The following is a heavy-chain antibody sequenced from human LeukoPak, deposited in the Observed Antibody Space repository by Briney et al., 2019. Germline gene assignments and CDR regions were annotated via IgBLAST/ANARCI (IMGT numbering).Heavy chain of an antibody. CDR3: ARGGAAAGIDAFDI. Sequence: GRSLRLSCAASGFTFSSYSMNWVRQAPGKGLEWVSSISSSSSYIYYADSVKGRFTISRDNAKNSLYLQMNSLRAEDTAVYYCARGGAAAGIDAFDIWGHGTMVTVSS. CDR2: ISSSSSYI. CDR1: GFTFSSYS. J-gene: IGHJ3*02. D-gene: IGHD6-13*01. V-gene: IGHV3-21*01.